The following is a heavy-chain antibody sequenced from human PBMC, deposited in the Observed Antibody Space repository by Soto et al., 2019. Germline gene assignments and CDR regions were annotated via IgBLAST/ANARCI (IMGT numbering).Heavy chain of an antibody. D-gene: IGHD3-9*01. CDR1: GFTFSSYA. CDR2: ISGSGGST. V-gene: IGHV3-23*01. CDR3: AKGPRGYDIVTGYFGAFDI. Sequence: GGSLRLSCAASGFTFSSYAMSWVRQAPGKGLEWVSAISGSGGSTYYADSVKGRFTISRDNSKNTLYLQMNSLRAEDTAVYYCAKGPRGYDIVTGYFGAFDIWGQGTMVTVSS. J-gene: IGHJ3*02.